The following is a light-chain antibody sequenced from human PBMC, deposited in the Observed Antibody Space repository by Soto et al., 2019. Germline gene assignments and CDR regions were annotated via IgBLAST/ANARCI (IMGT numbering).Light chain of an antibody. CDR1: QSISSY. V-gene: IGKV1-39*01. CDR3: QQSYTIPLT. CDR2: AAS. J-gene: IGKJ4*01. Sequence: DIQMTQSPSSLSASVGDSVTITCRASQSISSYLNWYQKKPGKAPMLLIYAASSLQSGVPSRFSGSRSGTDFTLTIPSLQPEDFATYYCQQSYTIPLTFGGGTKVEIK.